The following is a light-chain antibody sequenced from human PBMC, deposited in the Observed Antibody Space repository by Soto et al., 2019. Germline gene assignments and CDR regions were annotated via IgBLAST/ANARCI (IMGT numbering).Light chain of an antibody. J-gene: IGLJ1*01. V-gene: IGLV2-14*01. CDR1: SSDVGAFNY. Sequence: QPASVSGSPGQSITISCTGTSSDVGAFNYVSWYQQHPGKAPELVIYEVSNRPSGVSNRFSGSKSGNTASLTISGLQAEDEADYYCSSYTSSSTLCVFGTGTKLTVL. CDR2: EVS. CDR3: SSYTSSSTLCV.